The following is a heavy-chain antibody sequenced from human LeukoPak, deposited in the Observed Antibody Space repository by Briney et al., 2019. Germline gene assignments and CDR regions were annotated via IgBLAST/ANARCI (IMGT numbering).Heavy chain of an antibody. D-gene: IGHD3-10*01. V-gene: IGHV4-34*01. Sequence: PSETLSLTCAVSGGSLSGNYWSWIRQPPGKGLEWIGEINHSGRTKYNPSLKSRVTISVDTSKNQFSLKLSSVTAADTAMYFCARTSPVPPTKVRVWYFDFWGQGTLVTVSS. CDR3: ARTSPVPPTKVRVWYFDF. CDR2: INHSGRT. CDR1: GGSLSGNY. J-gene: IGHJ4*02.